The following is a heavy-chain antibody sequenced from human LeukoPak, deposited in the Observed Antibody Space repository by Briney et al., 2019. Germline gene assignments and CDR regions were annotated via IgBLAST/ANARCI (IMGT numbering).Heavy chain of an antibody. Sequence: PSETLSLTCTVSGGSISSYYWSWIRQPPGKGLEWIGYIYYSGSTNYNPSLKSRVTILVDTSKNQFSLKLSSVTAADTAVYYCARDNDNDAFDIWGQGTMVTVSS. CDR2: IYYSGST. CDR1: GGSISSYY. V-gene: IGHV4-59*01. D-gene: IGHD3-9*01. CDR3: ARDNDNDAFDI. J-gene: IGHJ3*02.